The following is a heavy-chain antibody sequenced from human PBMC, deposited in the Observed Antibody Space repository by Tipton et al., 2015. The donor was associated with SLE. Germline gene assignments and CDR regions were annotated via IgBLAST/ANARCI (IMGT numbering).Heavy chain of an antibody. D-gene: IGHD2-8*02. V-gene: IGHV4-4*08. CDR2: IYTSGST. CDR1: GGSINTDY. Sequence: TLSLTCTVSGGSINTDYWSWIRQSPGKGLEWIGYIYTSGSTNYNPSLKSRVTISVDTSKNQFSLKLTSVTAADTAVYYCARGLSSLVGFYYYYYMDVWGKGTTVTVSS. CDR3: ARGLSSLVGFYYYYYMDV. J-gene: IGHJ6*03.